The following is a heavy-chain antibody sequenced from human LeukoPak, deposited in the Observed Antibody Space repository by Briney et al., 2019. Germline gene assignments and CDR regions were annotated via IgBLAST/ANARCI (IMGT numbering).Heavy chain of an antibody. D-gene: IGHD6-19*01. CDR2: VYTGVST. CDR1: GGSISGVTYS. V-gene: IGHV4-61*02. Sequence: PSETLSLTCSVSGGSISGVTYSWNWIRQPAGKRLEWIGRVYTGVSTTYNPSLEGRVTISVDPSKNHFSLKLTSVTAADTAIYYCARTEVTMAGTFHWGPGTLVTVSS. CDR3: ARTEVTMAGTFH. J-gene: IGHJ4*02.